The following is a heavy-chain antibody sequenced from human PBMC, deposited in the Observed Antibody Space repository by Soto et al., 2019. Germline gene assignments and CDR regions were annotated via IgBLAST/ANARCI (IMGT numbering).Heavy chain of an antibody. J-gene: IGHJ4*02. D-gene: IGHD3-22*01. CDR3: AKDWNTMIVVANPNLELGRTGY. Sequence: EVQLLESGGGLVQPGGSLRLSCAASGFTFSSYAMSWVRQAPGKGLEWVSAISGSGGSTYYADSVKGRFTISRDNSKNTLYLQMNSLRAEDTAVYYCAKDWNTMIVVANPNLELGRTGYWGQGTLVTVSS. CDR2: ISGSGGST. V-gene: IGHV3-23*01. CDR1: GFTFSSYA.